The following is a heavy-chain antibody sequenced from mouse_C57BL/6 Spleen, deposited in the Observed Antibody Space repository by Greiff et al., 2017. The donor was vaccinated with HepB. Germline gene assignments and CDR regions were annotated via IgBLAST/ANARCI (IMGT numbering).Heavy chain of an antibody. Sequence: EVQLQQSGPELVKPGASVKIPCKASGYTFTDYNMDWVKQSHGKSLEWIGDINPNNGGTIYNQKFKGKATLTVDKSSSTAYMELRSLTSEDTAVYYCARRGDYYGSSFVLFDYWGQGTTLTVSS. CDR3: ARRGDYYGSSFVLFDY. CDR2: INPNNGGT. CDR1: GYTFTDYN. J-gene: IGHJ2*01. V-gene: IGHV1-18*01. D-gene: IGHD1-1*01.